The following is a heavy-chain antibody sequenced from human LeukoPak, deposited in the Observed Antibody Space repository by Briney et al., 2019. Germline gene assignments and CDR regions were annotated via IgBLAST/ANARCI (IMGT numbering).Heavy chain of an antibody. CDR2: IRWNSGSI. CDR3: AKDVELDRPG. J-gene: IGHJ4*02. D-gene: IGHD1-1*01. CDR1: GFTFYDYA. Sequence: QPGGSLRLSCAASGFTFYDYAMHWVRHAPGQGLEGVSGIRWNSGSIGYADSVKGRFTISRDNAKNSLYLQMNSLRAEDTALYYCAKDVELDRPGWGQGTLVRVSS. V-gene: IGHV3-9*01.